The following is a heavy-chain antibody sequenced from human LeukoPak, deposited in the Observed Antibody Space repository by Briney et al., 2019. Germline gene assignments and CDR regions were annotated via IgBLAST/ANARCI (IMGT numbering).Heavy chain of an antibody. J-gene: IGHJ4*02. D-gene: IGHD3-16*02. CDR2: INPNSGGT. Sequence: ASVKVSCKASGYTFTGYYMHWVRQAPGQGLEWMGCINPNSGGTTYAQKFQGRVTMTRDTSISTAYMELSRLRSDDTAVYYCARDSSHDYVWGSYLYYFDYWGQGTLVTVST. V-gene: IGHV1-2*02. CDR3: ARDSSHDYVWGSYLYYFDY. CDR1: GYTFTGYY.